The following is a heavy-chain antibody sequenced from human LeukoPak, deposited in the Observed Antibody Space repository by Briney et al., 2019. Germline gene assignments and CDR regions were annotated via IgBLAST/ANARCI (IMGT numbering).Heavy chain of an antibody. D-gene: IGHD2-15*01. V-gene: IGHV1-46*01. Sequence: ASVKVSCKASGYTFTSYYMHWVRQAPGQGLEWMGIINPSGGSTSYAQKFQGRVTMTRDMSTSTVYMELSSLRSEDTAVYYCAREVYCSGGSCYSRNYYMDVWGKGTTVTVSS. CDR2: INPSGGST. J-gene: IGHJ6*03. CDR1: GYTFTSYY. CDR3: AREVYCSGGSCYSRNYYMDV.